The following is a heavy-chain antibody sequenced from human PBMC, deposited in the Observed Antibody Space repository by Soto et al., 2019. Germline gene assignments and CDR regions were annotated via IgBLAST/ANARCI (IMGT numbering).Heavy chain of an antibody. Sequence: EVQLVESGGALVQPGGSLRLSCAVSGFTLRNYYMHWARQAPWKGLAWVSHINGDGSIIDYADSVKGRFTISRDNAKNILYLQMNSLRAEDTAVYYCARGGVPAALDIWGEGTMVPVSS. V-gene: IGHV3-74*01. CDR1: GFTLRNYY. CDR2: INGDGSII. J-gene: IGHJ3*02. CDR3: ARGGVPAALDI. D-gene: IGHD3-10*01.